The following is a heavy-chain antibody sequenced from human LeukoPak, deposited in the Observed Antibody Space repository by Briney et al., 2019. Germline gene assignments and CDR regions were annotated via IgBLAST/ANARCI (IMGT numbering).Heavy chain of an antibody. J-gene: IGHJ4*02. V-gene: IGHV3-7*03. D-gene: IGHD1-26*01. CDR2: IKQDGSEK. Sequence: GGCLRPSCAASGFTFSSYWMSWVRQAPGKGLEWVANIKQDGSEKYYVDSVKGRFTISRDSAKNSLYLQMNSLKTEDTAVYYCTTDPEWELDYWGPGTLGTVSS. CDR3: TTDPEWELDY. CDR1: GFTFSSYW.